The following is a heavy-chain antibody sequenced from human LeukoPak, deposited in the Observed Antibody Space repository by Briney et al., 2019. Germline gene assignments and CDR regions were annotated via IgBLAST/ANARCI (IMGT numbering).Heavy chain of an antibody. V-gene: IGHV4-34*01. J-gene: IGHJ4*02. Sequence: PSETLSLTCAVYGGSFSGYYWSWVRQPPGEGLEWIGEINHSGSTNYNPSLKSRVTISVDTSKNQFSLKLSSVTAADTAVYYCARGDYYDRSGPPGYWGQGTLVTVSS. D-gene: IGHD3-22*01. CDR1: GGSFSGYY. CDR3: ARGDYYDRSGPPGY. CDR2: INHSGST.